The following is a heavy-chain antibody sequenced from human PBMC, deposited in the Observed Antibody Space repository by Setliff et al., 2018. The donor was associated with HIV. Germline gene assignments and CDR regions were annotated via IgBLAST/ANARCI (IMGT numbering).Heavy chain of an antibody. J-gene: IGHJ4*02. D-gene: IGHD5-18*01. V-gene: IGHV4-39*07. CDR3: ARSVDTTLVPAYYFDY. Sequence: SETLSLTCTVSGGSISSSSYYWSWIRQPPGKGLEWIGEINHSGSTNYNPSLKSRVTISVDTSKNQFSLKLSSVTAADTAVYYCARSVDTTLVPAYYFDYWGQGTLVTVSS. CDR2: INHSGST. CDR1: GGSISSSSYY.